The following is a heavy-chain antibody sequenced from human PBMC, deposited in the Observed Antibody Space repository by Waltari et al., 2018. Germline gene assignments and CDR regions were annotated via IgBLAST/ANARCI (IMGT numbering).Heavy chain of an antibody. CDR3: ARDTLADCGGDCYLRTYYFDY. CDR2: IIPIFGTA. J-gene: IGHJ4*02. CDR1: GGTFSSYA. V-gene: IGHV1-69*12. Sequence: QVQLVQSGAEVKKPGSSVKVSCKASGGTFSSYAISWVRQAPGQGLEWMGGIIPIFGTANYAQKFQGRVTITADESTSTAYMELSSLRSEDTAVYYCARDTLADCGGDCYLRTYYFDYWGQGTLVTVSS. D-gene: IGHD2-21*02.